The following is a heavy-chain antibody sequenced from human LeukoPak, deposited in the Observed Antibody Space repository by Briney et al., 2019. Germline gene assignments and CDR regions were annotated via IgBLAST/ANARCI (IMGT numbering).Heavy chain of an antibody. Sequence: PGGSLRLSCAASGFTFSDYYMSWTRQAPGKGLEWVSYISSSGSTTYYADSVKGRFTISRDNAKNSLYLQMNSLGAEDTAVYYCARDRGHYYDSSGLRCAFDIWGQGTMVTVSS. V-gene: IGHV3-11*04. CDR1: GFTFSDYY. D-gene: IGHD3-22*01. J-gene: IGHJ3*02. CDR2: ISSSGSTT. CDR3: ARDRGHYYDSSGLRCAFDI.